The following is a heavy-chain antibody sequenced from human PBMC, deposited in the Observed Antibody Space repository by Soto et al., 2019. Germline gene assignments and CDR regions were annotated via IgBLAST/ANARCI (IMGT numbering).Heavy chain of an antibody. CDR3: AKQSTTSTFDN. V-gene: IGHV3-23*01. J-gene: IGHJ4*02. D-gene: IGHD1-1*01. Sequence: EVHLLESGGGLVQPGGSVRLSCTAPGFTFNSYAMHWVRQAPGKGLEWVSSMSGSGGRTSYADSVKGRFTISRDTSKNTLYLQMNYLRVEDTAVYHCAKQSTTSTFDNWGQGTPVTVSS. CDR1: GFTFNSYA. CDR2: MSGSGGRT.